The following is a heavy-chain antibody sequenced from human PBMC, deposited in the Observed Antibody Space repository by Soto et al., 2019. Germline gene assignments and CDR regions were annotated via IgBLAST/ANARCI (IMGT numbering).Heavy chain of an antibody. Sequence: EEQLVESGGGLVQPGGSLRLSCGGSGVTFSNYRMNWVRQAPGKGLEWLSYISSSSSTIYYADSVKGRFTFSRDNAKKSLVLPKNTLRVENTAVYYCARDLYIGDFWTGYDTLDIWGQGTMVTVSS. CDR1: GVTFSNYR. D-gene: IGHD3-3*01. CDR3: ARDLYIGDFWTGYDTLDI. V-gene: IGHV3-48*01. J-gene: IGHJ3*02. CDR2: ISSSSSTI.